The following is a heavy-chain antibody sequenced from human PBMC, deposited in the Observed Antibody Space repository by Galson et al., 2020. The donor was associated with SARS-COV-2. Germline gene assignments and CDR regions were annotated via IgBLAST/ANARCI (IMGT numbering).Heavy chain of an antibody. D-gene: IGHD2-15*01. V-gene: IGHV5-51*01. CDR2: IYPGDSDT. CDR1: GYRFTSYW. CDR3: ARRGFCGDVGCCCRQGDPACY. Sequence: KIGESLKISCKGSGYRFTSYWIGWVRQMPGKGLEWMGIIYPGDSDTKYSPSFQGQVTISADKSINTAYRQWSSLKASDTAMYYCARRGFCGDVGCCCRQGDPACYRGQGTLGTVSS. J-gene: IGHJ4*02.